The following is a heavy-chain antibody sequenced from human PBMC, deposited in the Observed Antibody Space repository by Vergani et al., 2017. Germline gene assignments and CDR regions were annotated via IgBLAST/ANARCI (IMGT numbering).Heavy chain of an antibody. Sequence: VQLVQSGAEVKKPGASVKVSCKASGYTFTGYYMHWVRQAPGQGLEWMGWINPNSGGTNYAQKFQGRVTMTRGTSISTAYMVLRRLSSDYTAVYYCARSGPLMRGQNYCGSVSYYPLDYWGQGTLVTVSS. D-gene: IGHD3-10*01. V-gene: IGHV1-2*02. J-gene: IGHJ4*02. CDR2: INPNSGGT. CDR3: ARSGPLMRGQNYCGSVSYYPLDY. CDR1: GYTFTGYY.